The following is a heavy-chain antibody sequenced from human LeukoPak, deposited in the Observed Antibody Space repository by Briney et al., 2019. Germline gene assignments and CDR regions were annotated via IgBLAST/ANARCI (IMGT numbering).Heavy chain of an antibody. CDR1: GGSISSGDYY. Sequence: SETLSLTCTVSGGSISSGDYYWSWIRQPPGKGLEWIGYIYYSGSTYYNPSLKSRVTISVDTSKNQCPLKLSSVTAADTAVYYCARDRGFWSGYPYFDYWGQGTLVTVSS. V-gene: IGHV4-30-4*08. CDR3: ARDRGFWSGYPYFDY. D-gene: IGHD3-3*01. J-gene: IGHJ4*02. CDR2: IYYSGST.